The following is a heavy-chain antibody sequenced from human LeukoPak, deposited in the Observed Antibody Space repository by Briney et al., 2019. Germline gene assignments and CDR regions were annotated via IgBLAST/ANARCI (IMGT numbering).Heavy chain of an antibody. Sequence: SETLFLTCTVSGGSFSSHYWNWIRQPPGKGLEWIGYIYYSGSTNYNPSLTCRVTISVDTSKNQFSLKLSSVTAADTAVYYCVRVSRYCRSTSCHPNWFDPGGQGTLVTVSS. D-gene: IGHD2-2*01. CDR3: VRVSRYCRSTSCHPNWFDP. J-gene: IGHJ5*02. CDR2: IYYSGST. V-gene: IGHV4-59*11. CDR1: GGSFSSHY.